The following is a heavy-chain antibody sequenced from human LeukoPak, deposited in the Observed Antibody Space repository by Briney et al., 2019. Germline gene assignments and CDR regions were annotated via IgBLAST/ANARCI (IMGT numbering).Heavy chain of an antibody. J-gene: IGHJ4*02. CDR3: TTFYGYSSGQLDH. V-gene: IGHV3-15*01. Sequence: KTEESLRLSCAVSGLTVDNAWMTWVRQAPGKGLEGLVRIKGKADGGTIDYAAPVNGRFTISRDYLRNRLFLHMDSLKIEDTGVYYCTTFYGYSSGQLDHWGQGTLVTVSS. CDR2: IKGKADGGTI. CDR1: GLTVDNAW. D-gene: IGHD3-22*01.